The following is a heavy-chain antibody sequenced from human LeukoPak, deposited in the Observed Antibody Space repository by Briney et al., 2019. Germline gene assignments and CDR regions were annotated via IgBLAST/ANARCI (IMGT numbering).Heavy chain of an antibody. D-gene: IGHD2-15*01. V-gene: IGHV3-7*01. J-gene: IGHJ5*02. CDR1: GFTFSSYW. Sequence: GGSLRLSCAASGFTFSSYWMSWVRQAPGKGLEWVANIKQDGSEKYYVDSVKGRFTISRDNSKNSLYMQMTSLRAADTAVSYCARYCSGGSLYNWFDPWGQGTLVTVSS. CDR2: IKQDGSEK. CDR3: ARYCSGGSLYNWFDP.